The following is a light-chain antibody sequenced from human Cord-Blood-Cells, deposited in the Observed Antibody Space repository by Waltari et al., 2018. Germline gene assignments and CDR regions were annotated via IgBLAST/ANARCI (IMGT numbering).Light chain of an antibody. J-gene: IGLJ2*01. V-gene: IGLV2-23*03. CDR2: EGS. Sequence: QSALTQPASVSGSPGQSITISCTGTSSDVGSYNLVSWYQQHPGKAPKLMIYEGSKRPSGVAKRFSGSKSGNTASLTSSWLQAEDEADYYCCSYAGSSTFVVFGGGTKLTVL. CDR3: CSYAGSSTFVV. CDR1: SSDVGSYNL.